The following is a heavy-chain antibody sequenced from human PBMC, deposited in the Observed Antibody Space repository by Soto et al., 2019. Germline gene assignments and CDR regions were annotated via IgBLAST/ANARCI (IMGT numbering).Heavy chain of an antibody. CDR2: IYGCDSDV. Sequence: GESLKISCQASGYDFSTFWIVWVRQTPGKGLEWMGVIYGCDSDVTYSPSFQGQVTISVDRPRNTAYLHRSSLRASDTAIYYCPRPRNAFRFDPWRQGT. CDR3: PRPRNAFRFDP. V-gene: IGHV5-51*01. CDR1: GYDFSTFW. J-gene: IGHJ5*02.